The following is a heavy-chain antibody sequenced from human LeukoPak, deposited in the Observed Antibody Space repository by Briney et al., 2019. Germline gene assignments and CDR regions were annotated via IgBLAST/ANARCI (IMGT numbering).Heavy chain of an antibody. V-gene: IGHV1-2*02. CDR1: GYTLTELS. CDR3: ARIRYYSSGYYDY. CDR2: INPKSGDT. Sequence: ASVKVSCKVSGYTLTELSMHWVRQAPGQGLEWMGWINPKSGDTNYAQKFQGRVTMTRDTSISTAYMELSRLRSDDTAVYYCARIRYYSSGYYDYWGQGTLVTVSS. D-gene: IGHD3-22*01. J-gene: IGHJ4*02.